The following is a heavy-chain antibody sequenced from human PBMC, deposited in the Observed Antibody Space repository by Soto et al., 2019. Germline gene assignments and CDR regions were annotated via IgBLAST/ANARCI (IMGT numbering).Heavy chain of an antibody. CDR2: IKQDGSER. Sequence: QLGGSLRLSCAASGFTFSTYWMSWVRQAPGKGLEWVANIKQDGSERYYVDSVKGRFTISRDNAENSLYLQMNSLRAEDTAVYYCARDSGTSDYWGQGTLVTVSS. V-gene: IGHV3-7*01. D-gene: IGHD1-1*01. J-gene: IGHJ4*02. CDR1: GFTFSTYW. CDR3: ARDSGTSDY.